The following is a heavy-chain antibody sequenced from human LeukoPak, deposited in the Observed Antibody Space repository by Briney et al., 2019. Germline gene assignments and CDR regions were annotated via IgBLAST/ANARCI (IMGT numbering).Heavy chain of an antibody. CDR1: GFTFSSYA. V-gene: IGHV3-64*01. CDR3: ARAWAAAGN. Sequence: GGSLRLSCAASGFTFSSYAMHWVRQAPGKGLEYVLAISSNGGSTYYANSVKGRFTISRDNSKNTLYLQMGSLRAEDMAVYYCARAWAAAGNWGQGTLVTVSS. D-gene: IGHD6-13*01. CDR2: ISSNGGST. J-gene: IGHJ4*02.